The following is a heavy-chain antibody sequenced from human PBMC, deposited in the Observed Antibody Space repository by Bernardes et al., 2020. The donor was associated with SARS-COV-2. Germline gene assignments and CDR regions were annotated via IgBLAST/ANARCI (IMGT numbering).Heavy chain of an antibody. CDR1: GFTFSSYT. J-gene: IGHJ4*02. D-gene: IGHD4-4*01. V-gene: IGHV3-21*06. Sequence: GGSLRLSCAASGFTFSSYTMNWVRQAPGKGLEWVSAISTSSSYTSYSDSVRGRFTISRDNAKNSVSLQMNSLRAEDTAVYYCARVDFSNLYYFDYWGQGTPVTVSS. CDR3: ARVDFSNLYYFDY. CDR2: ISTSSSYT.